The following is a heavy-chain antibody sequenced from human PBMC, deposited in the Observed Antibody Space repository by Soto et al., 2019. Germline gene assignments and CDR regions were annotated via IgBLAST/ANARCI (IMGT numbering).Heavy chain of an antibody. J-gene: IGHJ4*02. CDR2: IYYNGST. CDR1: GLTISSASYY. Sequence: SKTLSLTCSVSGLTISSASYYWSWIRQHPGKGLEWVGNIYYNGSTYYSPSLKSRVTVWFDTSKNQFSLRLTSVTAADTAVYYCVIYRISGSWSKFDYCGQGTRVTVSS. V-gene: IGHV4-31*03. CDR3: VIYRISGSWSKFDY. D-gene: IGHD6-13*01.